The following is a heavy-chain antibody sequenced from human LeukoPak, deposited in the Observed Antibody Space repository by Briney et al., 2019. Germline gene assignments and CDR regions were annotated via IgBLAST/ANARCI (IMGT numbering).Heavy chain of an antibody. CDR2: INHSGST. V-gene: IGHV4-34*01. CDR1: GGSFSGYY. Sequence: SETLSLTCAVYGGSFSGYYWSWIRQPPGKGLEWIGEINHSGSTNYNPSLKSRVTISVDTSKNQFSLKLSSVTAADTAVYYCARVPLGYCSGGSYYSRVRFDYWGQGTLVTVSS. J-gene: IGHJ4*02. CDR3: ARVPLGYCSGGSYYSRVRFDY. D-gene: IGHD2-15*01.